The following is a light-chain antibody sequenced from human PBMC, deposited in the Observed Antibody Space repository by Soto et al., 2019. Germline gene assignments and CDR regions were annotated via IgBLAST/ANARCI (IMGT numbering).Light chain of an antibody. CDR1: QSVSSN. V-gene: IGKV3-15*01. CDR2: GAS. J-gene: IGKJ1*01. CDR3: HQYNNCPPWT. Sequence: EIVMTQSPATLSVSPGERATLSCRASQSVSSNLAWYQQKPGQAPRLLIYGASTRATGNPARFSGSGSGTEFTLTISSLQSEDYAVYYCHQYNNCPPWTVGQGTKVEIK.